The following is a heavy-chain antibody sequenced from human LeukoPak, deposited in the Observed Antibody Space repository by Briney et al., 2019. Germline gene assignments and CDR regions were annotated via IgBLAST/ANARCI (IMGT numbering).Heavy chain of an antibody. CDR2: ISGSGGST. J-gene: IGHJ4*02. Sequence: PGGSLRLSCAASGSTFSSYAMSWVRQAPGKGLEWVSAISGSGGSTYYADSVKGRFTISRDNSKNTLYLQMNSLRAEDTAVYYCAKHKRVVVAAASDYWGQGTLVTVSS. CDR1: GSTFSSYA. CDR3: AKHKRVVVAAASDY. V-gene: IGHV3-23*01. D-gene: IGHD2-15*01.